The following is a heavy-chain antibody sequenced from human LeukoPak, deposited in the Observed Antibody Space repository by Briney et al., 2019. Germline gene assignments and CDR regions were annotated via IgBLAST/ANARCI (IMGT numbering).Heavy chain of an antibody. Sequence: SETLSLTCAVSGGSISSGGYSWSWIRQPPGKGLEWIGYIYHSGSTYYNPSLKSRVTISVDRSKNQFSLKLSSVTAADTAVYYCARRTTLPYYFDYWGQGTLVTVSS. V-gene: IGHV4-30-2*01. D-gene: IGHD4-17*01. CDR1: GGSISSGGYS. J-gene: IGHJ4*02. CDR2: IYHSGST. CDR3: ARRTTLPYYFDY.